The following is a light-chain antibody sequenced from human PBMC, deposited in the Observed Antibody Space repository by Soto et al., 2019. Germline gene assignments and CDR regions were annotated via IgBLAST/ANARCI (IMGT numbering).Light chain of an antibody. Sequence: EIVLTQSPGTLSLSPGERATLSCRASQTVNSNYLAWYQQRAVQAPRLLIYGASTRAADIPDRFSGSGSGTDFTLTISRLEPEDFAVYYCQQYDRSPLITFGGGTKVEIK. CDR2: GAS. J-gene: IGKJ4*01. V-gene: IGKV3-20*01. CDR3: QQYDRSPLIT. CDR1: QTVNSNY.